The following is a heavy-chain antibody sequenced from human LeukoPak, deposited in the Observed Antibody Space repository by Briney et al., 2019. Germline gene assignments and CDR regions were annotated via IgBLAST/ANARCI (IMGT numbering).Heavy chain of an antibody. CDR3: ARVQTVVVPAATTNYLDY. CDR2: ISYDGSNK. D-gene: IGHD2-2*01. V-gene: IGHV3-30*01. CDR1: GFTFSSYA. J-gene: IGHJ4*02. Sequence: GGSLRLSCAASGFTFSSYAMHWVRQAPGKGLEWVAVISYDGSNKYYADSVKGRFTISRDNSKNTLYLQMNSLRAEDTAVYYCARVQTVVVPAATTNYLDYWGQGTLVTVSS.